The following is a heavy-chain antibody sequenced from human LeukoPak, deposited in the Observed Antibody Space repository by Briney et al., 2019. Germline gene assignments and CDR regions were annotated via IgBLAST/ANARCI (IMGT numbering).Heavy chain of an antibody. D-gene: IGHD2-15*01. CDR2: ISGYNGNT. V-gene: IGHV1-18*01. CDR3: ARVGGCSGNGCYSGVYHYYYMDV. CDR1: GYTFTSYG. J-gene: IGHJ6*03. Sequence: ASVEVSCKPSGYTFTSYGISWVRQAPGQGLEWMGWISGYNGNTIYAQKFQGRVTMTTDTSTRAAQMELRSLSSDDTAVYYCARVGGCSGNGCYSGVYHYYYMDVWGKGTTVTVSS.